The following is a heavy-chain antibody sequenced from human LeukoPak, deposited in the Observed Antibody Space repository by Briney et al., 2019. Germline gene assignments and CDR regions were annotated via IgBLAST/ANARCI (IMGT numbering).Heavy chain of an antibody. CDR3: AREATMVRGVIRWFDP. J-gene: IGHJ5*02. CDR2: INSDGSST. CDR1: GFTFSSYW. D-gene: IGHD3-10*01. Sequence: GGSLRLSCAASGFTFSSYWMHWVRRAPGKGLVWVSRINSDGSSTSYADSVKGRFTISRDNAKNTLYLQMNSLRAEDTAVYYCAREATMVRGVIRWFDPWGQGTLVTVSS. V-gene: IGHV3-74*01.